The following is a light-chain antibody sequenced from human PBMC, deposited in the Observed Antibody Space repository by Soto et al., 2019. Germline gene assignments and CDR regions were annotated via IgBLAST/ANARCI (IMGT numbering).Light chain of an antibody. Sequence: QSALTQPSSVAGSPGQSITISCTGTSSDVGGYNYVSWYQQHPGKAPKLMIYEVSNRPSGVSNRFSGSKSGNTASLPISGLQAEDEADYYCSSYTSSSTRVFGGGTKLTVL. J-gene: IGLJ3*02. CDR1: SSDVGGYNY. CDR2: EVS. CDR3: SSYTSSSTRV. V-gene: IGLV2-14*01.